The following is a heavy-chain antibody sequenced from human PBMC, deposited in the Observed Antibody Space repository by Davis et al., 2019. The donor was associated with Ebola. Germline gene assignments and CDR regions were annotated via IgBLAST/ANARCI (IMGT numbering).Heavy chain of an antibody. V-gene: IGHV1-18*01. CDR2: INAYNGNT. D-gene: IGHD2/OR15-2a*01. J-gene: IGHJ4*02. CDR3: ARDFWENIPFDY. CDR1: GYTFTIYG. Sequence: ASVKVSCKDSGYTFTIYGISWVRQAPGQGLEWMGWINAYNGNTNYAQKLQGRVTMTTDTSTSTAYMELRSLRSEDTAVYYCARDFWENIPFDYWGQGTLVTVSS.